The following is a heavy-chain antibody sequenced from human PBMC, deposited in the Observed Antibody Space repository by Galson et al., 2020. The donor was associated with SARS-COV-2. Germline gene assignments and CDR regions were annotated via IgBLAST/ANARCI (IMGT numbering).Heavy chain of an antibody. CDR3: ARDLWQWLVDY. Sequence: GESLKISCAASGFTFRSSIMIWVRQAPGKELEWVASINSSSSYIYYADSVQGRFTISRDNAKNPLYLQMNSLRAEETAVYYCARDLWQWLVDYWGQGTLVTVSS. CDR2: INSSSSYI. CDR1: GFTFRSSI. V-gene: IGHV3-21*01. D-gene: IGHD6-19*01. J-gene: IGHJ4*02.